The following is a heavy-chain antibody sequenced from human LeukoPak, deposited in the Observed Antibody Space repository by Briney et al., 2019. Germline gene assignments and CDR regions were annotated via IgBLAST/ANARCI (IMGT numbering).Heavy chain of an antibody. V-gene: IGHV4-39*07. CDR3: ARRNKLLLGMDV. D-gene: IGHD2-15*01. CDR1: GGSKNTY. J-gene: IGHJ6*02. CDR2: IYYSGTT. Sequence: SETMSLTCTVSGGSKNTYWGWIRQPPGKGLEWIGSIYYSGTTYYNPSLQSRVTISVDTSKNQFSLKLTSVTAADTAVYYCARRNKLLLGMDVWGQGTTVTVSS.